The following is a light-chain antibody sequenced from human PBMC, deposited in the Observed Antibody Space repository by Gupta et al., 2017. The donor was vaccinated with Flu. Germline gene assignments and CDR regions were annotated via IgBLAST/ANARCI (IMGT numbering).Light chain of an antibody. CDR2: SNN. CDR1: SSNIEDND. CDR3: AARDDRWDAWV. Sequence: QSVLTQPPSASAPPGQRVTMSCSGSSSNIEDNDVFWYQQYPGTAPKILIYSNNERHSAVPDRFSGSKSDTSATLAISRLRAEDEAAYYCAARDDRWDAWVFGGGTKLTVL. V-gene: IGLV1-47*01. J-gene: IGLJ3*02.